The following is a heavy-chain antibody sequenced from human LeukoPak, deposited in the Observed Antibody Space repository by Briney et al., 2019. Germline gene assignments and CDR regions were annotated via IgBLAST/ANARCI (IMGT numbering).Heavy chain of an antibody. CDR3: ARVCSSNSCSDAFDI. CDR2: IYYSGST. V-gene: IGHV4-31*03. D-gene: IGHD2-2*01. J-gene: IGHJ3*02. CDR1: GGSISSGGYY. Sequence: SQTLSLTCTVSGGSISSGGYYWSWIRQHPGKGLEWIGYIYYSGSTYYNPSLKSRVTISVDTSKNQFSLKLSSVTAADTALYYCARVCSSNSCSDAFDIWGQGTMVTVSS.